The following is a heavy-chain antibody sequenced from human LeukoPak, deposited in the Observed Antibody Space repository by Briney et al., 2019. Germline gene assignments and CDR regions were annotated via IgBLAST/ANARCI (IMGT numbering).Heavy chain of an antibody. CDR1: GGAINSGSHY. CDR2: IYTSGTT. Sequence: SETLSLTCTVSGGAINSGSHYWSWIRQSAGKGLEWIGRIYTSGTTNSNPSLKSRFTISVDMSKNQFSLKLSSVTAADTAVYYCAREYYDSNKAPALDIWGQGTMVTVSS. V-gene: IGHV4-61*02. J-gene: IGHJ3*02. D-gene: IGHD3-22*01. CDR3: AREYYDSNKAPALDI.